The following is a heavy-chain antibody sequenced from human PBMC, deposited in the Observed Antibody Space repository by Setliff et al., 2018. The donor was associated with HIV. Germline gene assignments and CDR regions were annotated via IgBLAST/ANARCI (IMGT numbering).Heavy chain of an antibody. Sequence: RGVLRLSCAASGLTDTYSYMSWVRQAPGKGLEWVSVIYAGGSTYYADSVKGRFTISRDNSKNMLYLQMDSLRAEDTAVYYCARGRNRNYVVYGMDVWGQGTTVTVSS. V-gene: IGHV3-53*01. D-gene: IGHD1-7*01. J-gene: IGHJ6*02. CDR1: GLTDTYSY. CDR3: ARGRNRNYVVYGMDV. CDR2: IYAGGST.